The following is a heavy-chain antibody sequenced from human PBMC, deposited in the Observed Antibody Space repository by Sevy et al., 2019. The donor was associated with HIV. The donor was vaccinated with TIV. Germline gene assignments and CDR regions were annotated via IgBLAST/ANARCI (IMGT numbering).Heavy chain of an antibody. CDR2: IRSSGSTI. D-gene: IGHD6-6*01. Sequence: AGSLRLSCAASGFTFSDDYMSWIHQAPGKALEWVSYIRSSGSTIYYADSVKGRFTISRDNAKNSLYLQMNSLRAEDTALYYCARDRPSSSSSAPAFYYYGMDVWGQGTTVTVSS. J-gene: IGHJ6*02. V-gene: IGHV3-11*01. CDR3: ARDRPSSSSSAPAFYYYGMDV. CDR1: GFTFSDDY.